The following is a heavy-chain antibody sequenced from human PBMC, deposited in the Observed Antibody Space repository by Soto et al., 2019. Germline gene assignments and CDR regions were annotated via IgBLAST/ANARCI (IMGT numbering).Heavy chain of an antibody. J-gene: IGHJ4*02. D-gene: IGHD3-3*01. CDR3: ARRSGYSRTFFDY. V-gene: IGHV3-33*01. CDR1: GFTFSSYG. CDR2: IWYDGSNK. Sequence: GGSLRLSCAASGFTFSSYGMHWVRQAPGKGLEWVAVIWYDGSNKYYADSVKGRFTISRDNSKNTLYLQMNSLRAEDTAVYYCARRSGYSRTFFDYWGQGSLVIVSS.